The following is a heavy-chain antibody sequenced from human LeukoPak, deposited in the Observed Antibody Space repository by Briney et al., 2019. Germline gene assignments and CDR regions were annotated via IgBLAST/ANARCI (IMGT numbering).Heavy chain of an antibody. CDR3: ARDHNEGPAAPSDY. J-gene: IGHJ4*02. Sequence: GGSLRLSCAASGFTFSSYWMSWVRQAPGKGLEWVANIKQDGSEKYYVDSVKGRFTISRDNAKNSLYLQMNSLRAEDTAVYYCARDHNEGPAAPSDYWGQGTLVTVSS. V-gene: IGHV3-7*01. CDR1: GFTFSSYW. CDR2: IKQDGSEK. D-gene: IGHD6-25*01.